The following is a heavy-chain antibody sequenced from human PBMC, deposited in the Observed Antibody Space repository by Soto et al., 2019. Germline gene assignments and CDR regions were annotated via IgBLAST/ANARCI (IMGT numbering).Heavy chain of an antibody. Sequence: PVGSLRLSCAASGFTFSSYGMHWVRQAPGKGLEWVAVIWYDGSNKYYADSVKGRFTISRDNSKNTLYLQMNSLRAEDTAVYYCARVPKIFGVVNYYYYYGMDVWGQGTTVTVSS. CDR1: GFTFSSYG. D-gene: IGHD3-3*01. V-gene: IGHV3-33*01. J-gene: IGHJ6*02. CDR2: IWYDGSNK. CDR3: ARVPKIFGVVNYYYYYGMDV.